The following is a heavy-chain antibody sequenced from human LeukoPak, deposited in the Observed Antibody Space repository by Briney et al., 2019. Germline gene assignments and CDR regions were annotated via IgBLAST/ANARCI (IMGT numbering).Heavy chain of an antibody. CDR1: GYSFTSYW. CDR3: ARLSDGFICGGDCYFADDYYYGMDV. J-gene: IGHJ6*02. V-gene: IGHV5-51*01. Sequence: GESLKISCKGSGYSFTSYWIGWVRQMPGKGLEWMGIIYPGDSDTRYSPSFQGQVTISADKSISTAYLQWSSLKAPDTAMYYCARLSDGFICGGDCYFADDYYYGMDVWGQGTTVTVSS. D-gene: IGHD2-21*02. CDR2: IYPGDSDT.